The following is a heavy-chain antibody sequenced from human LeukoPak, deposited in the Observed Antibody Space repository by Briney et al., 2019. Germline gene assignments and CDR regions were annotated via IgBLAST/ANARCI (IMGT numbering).Heavy chain of an antibody. J-gene: IGHJ4*02. CDR2: IIPILGIA. CDR1: GGTFSSYA. Sequence: AASVKVSCKASGGTFSSYAISWVRQAPGQGLEWMGRIIPILGIANYAQKFQGRVTITADKSTSTAYMELSSLRSEDTAVYYCASSITIFGVVNPYWGQGTLVTVSS. CDR3: ASSITIFGVVNPY. D-gene: IGHD3-3*01. V-gene: IGHV1-69*04.